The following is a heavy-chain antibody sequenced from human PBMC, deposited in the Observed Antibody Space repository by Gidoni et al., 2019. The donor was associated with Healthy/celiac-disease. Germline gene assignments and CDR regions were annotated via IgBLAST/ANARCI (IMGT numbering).Heavy chain of an antibody. Sequence: QLQLQESGPGLVKPSETLSLTCTVSGGSVSSGIYYWSWIRQPPGKGLEWIGYIYYSGSTNYNPALKSRVTISVDTSKNQFSLKLSSVTAADTAVYYCARDHWVDTAMALLADADYYYGMDVWGQGTTVTVSS. V-gene: IGHV4-61*01. D-gene: IGHD5-18*01. CDR2: IYYSGST. CDR1: GGSVSSGIYY. J-gene: IGHJ6*02. CDR3: ARDHWVDTAMALLADADYYYGMDV.